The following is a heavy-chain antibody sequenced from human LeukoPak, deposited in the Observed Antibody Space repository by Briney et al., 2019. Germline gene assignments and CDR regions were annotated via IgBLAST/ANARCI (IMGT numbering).Heavy chain of an antibody. D-gene: IGHD3-22*01. CDR2: IDYHEYT. J-gene: IGHJ5*02. Sequence: PSETLSLTCTVSGGSISSNSYYWGWIRQPPGKGLEWIWCIDYHEYTYYNPSLRSRVTISVDTSENQFSLKVTSVNATDTAVYYCARVGGISMIVPWGQGTQVTVSS. CDR3: ARVGGISMIVP. V-gene: IGHV4-39*01. CDR1: GGSISSNSYY.